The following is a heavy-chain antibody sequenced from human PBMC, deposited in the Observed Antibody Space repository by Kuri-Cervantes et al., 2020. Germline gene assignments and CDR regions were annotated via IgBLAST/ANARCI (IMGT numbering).Heavy chain of an antibody. CDR1: GFTFSSYG. J-gene: IGHJ3*02. CDR3: ARGGTAVADAFDI. D-gene: IGHD2-21*02. CDR2: IWYDGSNK. Sequence: GESLKISCAASGFTFSSYGMHWVRQAPGKGLEWVAAIWYDGSNKYYADSVKGRFTISRDNSKNTLYLQMNSLRAEDTAVYYCARGGTAVADAFDIWGQGTMVTVSS. V-gene: IGHV3-33*01.